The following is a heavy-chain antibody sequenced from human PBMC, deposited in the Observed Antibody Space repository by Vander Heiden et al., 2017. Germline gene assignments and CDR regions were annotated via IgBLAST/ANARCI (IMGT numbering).Heavy chain of an antibody. CDR2: IKSKTDGGTT. D-gene: IGHD3-9*01. Sequence: EVKLVESGGGLVKPGGSLRLSCAASGFTFSNAWMSWVRQAPGKGLEWVGRIKSKTDGGTTDYAAPVKGRFTISRDDSKNTLYLQMNSLKTEDTAVYYCTTLRYFDDYGMDVWGQGTTVTVSS. J-gene: IGHJ6*02. V-gene: IGHV3-15*01. CDR3: TTLRYFDDYGMDV. CDR1: GFTFSNAW.